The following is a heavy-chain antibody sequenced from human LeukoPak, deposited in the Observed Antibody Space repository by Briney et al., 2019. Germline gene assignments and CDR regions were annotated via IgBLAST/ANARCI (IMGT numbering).Heavy chain of an antibody. J-gene: IGHJ6*03. V-gene: IGHV4-59*11. D-gene: IGHD6-19*01. CDR1: DDSMRSHY. CDR3: GSKVGWLGHFYFSYMDV. Sequence: PSETLSLTCTVSDDSMRSHYWSWIRQPPGKGLEGIGYIYYTGSDNYNPPLGGRVTISVKTTKNQFFHLLSPVTGADTAWYYCGSKVGWLGHFYFSYMDVSGKGTTVTVSS. CDR2: IYYTGSD.